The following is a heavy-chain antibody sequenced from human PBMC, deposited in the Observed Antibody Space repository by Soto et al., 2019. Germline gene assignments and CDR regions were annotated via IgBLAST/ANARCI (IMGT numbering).Heavy chain of an antibody. D-gene: IGHD6-13*01. CDR1: GGSFSGYY. CDR3: ARGPFGYSSSWYGVKLDY. Sequence: SETLSLTCAVYGGSFSGYYWSWIRQPPGKGLEWIGEINHSGSTNYNPSLKSRVTISVDTSKNQFSLKLSSVTAADTAVYYCARGPFGYSSSWYGVKLDYWGQGTLVTVSS. V-gene: IGHV4-34*01. CDR2: INHSGST. J-gene: IGHJ4*02.